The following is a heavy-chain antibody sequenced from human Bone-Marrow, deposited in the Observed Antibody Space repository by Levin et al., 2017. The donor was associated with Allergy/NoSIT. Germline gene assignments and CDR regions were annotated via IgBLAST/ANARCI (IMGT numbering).Heavy chain of an antibody. CDR1: GFTFSNFG. J-gene: IGHJ6*02. D-gene: IGHD2-2*02. V-gene: IGHV3-33*01. CDR2: IWYDGSDK. Sequence: QGGESLKISCAASGFTFSNFGMHWVRQAPGKGLEWVTAIWYDGSDKYYADSVKGRFTISRDNSKNTLYLQMNSLRAEDTAVYYCARTYCSTASCYTHYYDGMDGWGQGTTVTVSS. CDR3: ARTYCSTASCYTHYYDGMDG.